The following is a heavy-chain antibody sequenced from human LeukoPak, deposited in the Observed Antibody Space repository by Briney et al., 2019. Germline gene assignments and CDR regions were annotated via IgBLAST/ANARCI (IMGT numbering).Heavy chain of an antibody. Sequence: SETLSLTCAVYGGSFSGYYWTWIRQPPGKGLEWIGEINHSGSTNYNPSLKSRVTISVDTSKNQFSLKLSSVTAADTAVYYCARGYLWFGELLYYFDYWGQGTLVTVSS. CDR2: INHSGST. J-gene: IGHJ4*02. D-gene: IGHD3-10*01. CDR1: GGSFSGYY. V-gene: IGHV4-34*01. CDR3: ARGYLWFGELLYYFDY.